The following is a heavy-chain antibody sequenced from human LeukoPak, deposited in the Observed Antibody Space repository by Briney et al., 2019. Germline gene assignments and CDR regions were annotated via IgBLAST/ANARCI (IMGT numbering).Heavy chain of an antibody. Sequence: SVKVSCKASGGTFSSYAISWVRQAPGQGLEWMGGIIPIFGTANYAQKFQGRVTITADESTSTAYMELSSLRSDDTALYYCASVTGFDAFDIWGQGTMVTVSS. D-gene: IGHD2-21*02. CDR3: ASVTGFDAFDI. V-gene: IGHV1-69*13. CDR2: IIPIFGTA. J-gene: IGHJ3*02. CDR1: GGTFSSYA.